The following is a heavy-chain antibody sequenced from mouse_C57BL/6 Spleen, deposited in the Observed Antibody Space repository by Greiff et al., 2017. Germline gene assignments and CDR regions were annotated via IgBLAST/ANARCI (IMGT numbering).Heavy chain of an antibody. CDR2: IYPGDGDT. D-gene: IGHD2-4*01. Sequence: QVQLQQSGAELVKPGASVKISCKASGYAFSSYWMNWVKQRPGKGLEWIGQIYPGDGDTNYNGKFKGKATLTADKSSSTAYMQLSSLTSEDSAVYFCARSVYYDYDRAMDYWGQGTSVTVSS. CDR3: ARSVYYDYDRAMDY. CDR1: GYAFSSYW. J-gene: IGHJ4*01. V-gene: IGHV1-80*01.